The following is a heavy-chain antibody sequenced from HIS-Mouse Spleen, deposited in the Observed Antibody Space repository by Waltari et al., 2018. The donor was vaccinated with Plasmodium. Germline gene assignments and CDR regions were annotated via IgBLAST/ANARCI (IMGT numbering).Heavy chain of an antibody. CDR1: GFTFSSYG. V-gene: IGHV3-30*18. Sequence: QVQLVESGGGVVKPGRSLSLPCAASGFTFSSYGMPWVRQAPGKGLEWVAVISYDGSNKYYADSVKGRFTISRDNSKNTLYLQMNSLRAEDTAVYYCAKDRRSSSWYVDYWGQGTLVTVSS. D-gene: IGHD6-13*01. J-gene: IGHJ4*02. CDR2: ISYDGSNK. CDR3: AKDRRSSSWYVDY.